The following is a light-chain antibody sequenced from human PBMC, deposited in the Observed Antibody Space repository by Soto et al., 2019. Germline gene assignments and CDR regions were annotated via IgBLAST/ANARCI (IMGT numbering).Light chain of an antibody. CDR1: SSSKW. Sequence: DIHMTHSPSTLAASVGDTVTMTCRSSSKWLAWYQKKPGKAPKLLIYDVSNLERGVPPRFSGSTSGAESTLTITGLQPDDLGTYYCQHTTDFTFGQGTKVDIK. V-gene: IGKV1-5*01. CDR3: QHTTDFT. J-gene: IGKJ2*01. CDR2: DVS.